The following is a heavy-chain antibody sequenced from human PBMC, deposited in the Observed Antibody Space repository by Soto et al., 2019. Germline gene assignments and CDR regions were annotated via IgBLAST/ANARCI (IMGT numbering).Heavy chain of an antibody. V-gene: IGHV4-34*01. CDR1: GGSFSGYY. CDR2: INHSGST. Sequence: SETLSLTCAVYGGSFSGYYWSWIRQLPGKGLEWIGEINHSGSTNYNPSLKSRVTISVDTSKNQFSLKLSSVTAADTAVYYCARGSNWFDPWGQGTLVTVSS. CDR3: ARGSNWFDP. J-gene: IGHJ5*02.